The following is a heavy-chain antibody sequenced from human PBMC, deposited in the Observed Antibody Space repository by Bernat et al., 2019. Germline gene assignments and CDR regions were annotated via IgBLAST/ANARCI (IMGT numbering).Heavy chain of an antibody. V-gene: IGHV3-33*01. J-gene: IGHJ4*02. CDR2: IWYDGSNK. CDR1: GFTFSSFG. CDR3: AREQSIAAYIDY. Sequence: QVQLVESGGGVVQPGRSLRLSCAASGFTFSSFGMHWVRQAPGKGLEWVAVIWYDGSNKYYADSVKGRFTISRDNSKNTLYLQMNSLRAEDTAVYYCAREQSIAAYIDYWGQGTLVTVSS. D-gene: IGHD6-6*01.